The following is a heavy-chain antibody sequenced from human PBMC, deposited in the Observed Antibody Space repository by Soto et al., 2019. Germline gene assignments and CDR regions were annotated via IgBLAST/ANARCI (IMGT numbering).Heavy chain of an antibody. CDR3: AFIAVAGAYYYYSMDV. CDR1: GYTFTSYY. Sequence: GASVKVSCKASGYTFTSYYMHWVRQAPGQGLEWMGIINPSGGSTSYAQKFQGRVTMTRDTSTSTVYMELSSLRSEDTAVYYCAFIAVAGAYYYYSMDVWGQGTTVTVSS. J-gene: IGHJ6*02. CDR2: INPSGGST. D-gene: IGHD6-19*01. V-gene: IGHV1-46*01.